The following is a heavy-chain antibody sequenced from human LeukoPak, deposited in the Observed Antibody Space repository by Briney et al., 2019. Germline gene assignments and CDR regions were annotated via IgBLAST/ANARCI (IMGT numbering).Heavy chain of an antibody. D-gene: IGHD7-27*01. Sequence: GGSLRLSCAASGYTFSSYWMSWVRQAPGKGLEWVANIKQDGSEKQYVDSVKGRFAISRDNAENSLYLQMNSLKAEDTAVYYCGRFTRSGDSVYWGQGTLVTVSS. J-gene: IGHJ4*02. CDR1: GYTFSSYW. V-gene: IGHV3-7*04. CDR3: GRFTRSGDSVY. CDR2: IKQDGSEK.